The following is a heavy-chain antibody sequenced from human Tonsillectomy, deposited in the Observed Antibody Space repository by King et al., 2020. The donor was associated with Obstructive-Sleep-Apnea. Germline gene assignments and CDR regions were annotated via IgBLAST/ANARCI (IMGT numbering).Heavy chain of an antibody. CDR2: ISSNGGST. D-gene: IGHD3-22*01. Sequence: VQLVESGGGLVQPGGSLRLSCAASGFTFSSYAMHWVRQAPGKGLEYVSAISSNGGSTYYANSVKGRFTISRDNSKNTLYLQMGSLRAEDMAVYYCARGRYYYCSGYSYYWGQGTLVTVSS. CDR1: GFTFSSYA. J-gene: IGHJ4*02. V-gene: IGHV3-64*01. CDR3: ARGRYYYCSGYSYY.